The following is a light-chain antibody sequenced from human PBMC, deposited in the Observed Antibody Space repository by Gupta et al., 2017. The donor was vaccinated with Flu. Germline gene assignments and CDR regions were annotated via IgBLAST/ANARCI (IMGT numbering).Light chain of an antibody. CDR1: QSINNW. CDR2: KTS. Sequence: IQMTQTPSTLSASVGDSVTITCRASQSINNWLAWYQQKPGKAPKLLIYKTSNLKSGVPSRFSGSESGTKFTLTINQLQPEDSATYYRHQHLSYPLTFGGGTKVEIK. CDR3: HQHLSYPLT. J-gene: IGKJ4*01. V-gene: IGKV1-5*03.